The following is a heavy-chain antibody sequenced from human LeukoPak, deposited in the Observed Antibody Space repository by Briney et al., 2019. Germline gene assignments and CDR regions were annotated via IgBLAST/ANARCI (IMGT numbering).Heavy chain of an antibody. CDR2: INPSGGST. D-gene: IGHD2-2*01. CDR1: GGTFTSYY. V-gene: IGHV1-46*01. Sequence: ASVKVSCKASGGTFTSYYMHWVRQAPGQGLEWMGIINPSGGSTSYAQKFQGRVTMTRDTSTSTVYMELSSLRSEDTAVYYCAREPREDIVVVPAAPYGMDVWGQGTTVTVSS. CDR3: AREPREDIVVVPAAPYGMDV. J-gene: IGHJ6*02.